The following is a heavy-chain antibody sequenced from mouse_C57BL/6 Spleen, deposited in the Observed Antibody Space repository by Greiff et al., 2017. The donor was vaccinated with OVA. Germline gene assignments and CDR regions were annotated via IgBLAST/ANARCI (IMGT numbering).Heavy chain of an antibody. CDR1: GYAFSSSW. J-gene: IGHJ4*01. Sequence: QVQLQQSGPELVKPGASVKISCKASGYAFSSSWMNWVKQRPGKGLEWIGRIYPGDGDTNYNGKFKGKATLTADKSSSTAYMQLSSLTSEDSAVYFCARRYDYGNAMDYWGQGTSVTVSS. CDR2: IYPGDGDT. V-gene: IGHV1-82*01. CDR3: ARRYDYGNAMDY. D-gene: IGHD2-4*01.